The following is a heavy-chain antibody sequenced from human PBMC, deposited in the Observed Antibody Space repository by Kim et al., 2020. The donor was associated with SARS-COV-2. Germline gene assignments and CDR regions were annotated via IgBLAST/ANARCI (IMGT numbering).Heavy chain of an antibody. CDR3: AEVFYVSGSYSGSDP. CDR2: INATGAAT. V-gene: IGHV3-23*01. CDR1: GFTFSNYA. J-gene: IGHJ5*02. Sequence: GGSLRHSCAASGFTFSNYAMSWVRQAPGKGLEWVSTINATGAATFYPDSVKGRFTISRDNSKNTLYLQMNSLRAEDTALYYCAEVFYVSGSYSGSDPWGQGTLVTVAS. D-gene: IGHD3-10*01.